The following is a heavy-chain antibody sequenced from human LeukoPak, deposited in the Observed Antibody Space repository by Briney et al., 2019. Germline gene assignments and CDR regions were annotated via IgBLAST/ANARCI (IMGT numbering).Heavy chain of an antibody. Sequence: LWPSVKVSCKASGYTFTSYYMHWVRQAPGQGLEWMGIINPRGGSTSYAQKFQGRVTMTRDTSTSTVYMELSSLRSEDTAVYYCAREVGKAAPVDYWGQGTLVTVSS. V-gene: IGHV1-46*01. CDR2: INPRGGST. CDR3: AREVGKAAPVDY. J-gene: IGHJ4*02. CDR1: GYTFTSYY. D-gene: IGHD6-6*01.